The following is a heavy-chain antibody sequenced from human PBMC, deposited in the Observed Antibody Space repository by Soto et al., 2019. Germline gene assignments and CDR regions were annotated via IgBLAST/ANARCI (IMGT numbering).Heavy chain of an antibody. CDR3: ARDVGGYCISTSCPRDYYYYGMDV. CDR1: GFTFSSYA. Sequence: QVQLVESGGGVVQPGRSLRLSCAASGFTFSSYAMHWVRQAPGKGLEWVAVISYDGSNKYYADSVKGRFTISRDNSKNMLYLQMNSLRAEDTAVYYCARDVGGYCISTSCPRDYYYYGMDVWGQGTTVTVSS. D-gene: IGHD2-2*01. CDR2: ISYDGSNK. J-gene: IGHJ6*02. V-gene: IGHV3-30-3*01.